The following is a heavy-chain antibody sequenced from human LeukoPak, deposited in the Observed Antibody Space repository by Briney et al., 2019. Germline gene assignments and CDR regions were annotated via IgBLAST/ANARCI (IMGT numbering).Heavy chain of an antibody. Sequence: GGSLRLSCAASGFTFSGSAMHWVRQAAGKGLEWVGRIRSKANSYATAYAASGKGRFTISRDDSKNTAYLQMNSLKTEDTAVYYCTQTGYYYGSGTLDYWGQGTLVTVSS. V-gene: IGHV3-73*01. CDR3: TQTGYYYGSGTLDY. D-gene: IGHD3-10*01. J-gene: IGHJ4*02. CDR2: IRSKANSYAT. CDR1: GFTFSGSA.